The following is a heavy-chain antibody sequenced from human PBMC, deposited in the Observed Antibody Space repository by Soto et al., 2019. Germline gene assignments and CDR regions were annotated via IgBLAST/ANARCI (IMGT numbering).Heavy chain of an antibody. D-gene: IGHD1-1*01. CDR3: AKSVEDPLYYSYYMDV. J-gene: IGHJ6*03. CDR1: GFTFSSYA. V-gene: IGHV3-23*01. Sequence: PGGSLRLSCAASGFTFSSYAMSWVRQAPGKGLEWVSAISGSGGSTYYADSVKGRFTISRDNSKNTLYLQMNSLRAEDTAVYYCAKSVEDPLYYSYYMDVWCKGTTVTVSS. CDR2: ISGSGGST.